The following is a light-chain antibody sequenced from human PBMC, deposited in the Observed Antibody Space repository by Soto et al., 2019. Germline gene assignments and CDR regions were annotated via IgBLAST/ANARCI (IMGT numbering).Light chain of an antibody. CDR3: QQRSSWPWT. Sequence: FVLLHSLGTLSLSPGERAILSCRASQTITSNYLAWYQQRPGQTPRPLIYGISSRATGVPDRFSGSGSGTDFTLTITNLEPEDFAIYYCQQRSSWPWTFGQGTKVDIK. J-gene: IGKJ1*01. CDR1: QTITSNY. CDR2: GIS. V-gene: IGKV3D-20*02.